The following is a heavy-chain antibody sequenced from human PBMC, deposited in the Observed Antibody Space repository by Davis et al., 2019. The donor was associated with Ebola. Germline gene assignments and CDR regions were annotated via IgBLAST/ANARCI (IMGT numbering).Heavy chain of an antibody. CDR3: ARGPNRYYLDV. V-gene: IGHV1-8*01. J-gene: IGHJ2*01. Sequence: ASVKVSCKGSGYTFTSYDINWVRQAAGQGLEWMGWLNPNSGNTGYAHTFQGRVAITWDTSISTAYMELSSLRSDDTAVYYCARGPNRYYLDVWGPGAQVTVSS. CDR2: LNPNSGNT. D-gene: IGHD3-16*02. CDR1: GYTFTSYD.